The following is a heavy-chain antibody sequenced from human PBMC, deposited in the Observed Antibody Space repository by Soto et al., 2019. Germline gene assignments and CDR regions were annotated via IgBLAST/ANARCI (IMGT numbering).Heavy chain of an antibody. D-gene: IGHD5-12*01. CDR1: GGSFSGYY. CDR2: INHSGST. Sequence: SETLSLTCAVYGGSFSGYYWSWIRQPPGKGLEWIGEINHSGSTNYNPSLKSRVTISVDTSKNQFSLKLSSVTAADTAVYYCARVKREYSGYDYARYFDYWGQGTLVTVSS. CDR3: ARVKREYSGYDYARYFDY. J-gene: IGHJ4*02. V-gene: IGHV4-34*01.